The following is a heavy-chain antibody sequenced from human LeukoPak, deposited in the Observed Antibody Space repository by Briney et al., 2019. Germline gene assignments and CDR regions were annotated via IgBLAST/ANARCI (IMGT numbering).Heavy chain of an antibody. CDR2: ISWNSGSI. D-gene: IGHD3-3*01. V-gene: IGHV3-9*01. CDR1: GFTFDDYA. Sequence: PGRSLRLSCAASGFTFDDYAMHWVRHAPGKGLEWVSGISWNSGSIAYADSVKGRFTISRDNAKNSLYLQMNNLRVEDTAVYYCARDGVVDFWISYGTYNYYYYMDVWGKGTTVTVSS. CDR3: ARDGVVDFWISYGTYNYYYYMDV. J-gene: IGHJ6*03.